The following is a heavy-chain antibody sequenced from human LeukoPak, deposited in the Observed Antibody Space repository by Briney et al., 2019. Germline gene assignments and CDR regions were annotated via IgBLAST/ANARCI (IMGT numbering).Heavy chain of an antibody. V-gene: IGHV3-23*01. J-gene: IGHJ4*02. CDR3: ATDPPDYDGSAHYSDH. D-gene: IGHD3-22*01. CDR2: INNNGKNT. CDR1: SFSFSTYG. Sequence: GGSLRLSCAASSFSFSTYGMTWFRQAPGKGPEWVSTINNNGKNTHYADSVNGRFTISRDNTRKMLYLQLTSLRVEDTAVYYCATDPPDYDGSAHYSDHWGQGTLVTVSS.